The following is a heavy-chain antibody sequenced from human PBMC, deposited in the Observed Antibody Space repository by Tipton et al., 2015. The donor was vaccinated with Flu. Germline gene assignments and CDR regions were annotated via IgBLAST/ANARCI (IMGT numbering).Heavy chain of an antibody. J-gene: IGHJ4*02. CDR1: GYTFTGYY. CDR2: INPNSGGT. CDR3: ARDSITMVQGVPFDY. V-gene: IGHV1-2*06. Sequence: VQLVQSGAEVKKPGASVKVSCKASGYTFTGYYMHWVRQAPGQGLEWMGRINPNSGGTNYAQKFQGRVTMTRDTSISTAYMELSRLRSDDTAVYYCARDSITMVQGVPFDYWGQGTLVTVSS. D-gene: IGHD3-10*01.